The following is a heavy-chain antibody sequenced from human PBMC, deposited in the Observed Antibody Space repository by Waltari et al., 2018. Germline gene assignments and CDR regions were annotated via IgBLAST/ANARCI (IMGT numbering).Heavy chain of an antibody. D-gene: IGHD2-15*01. CDR2: IYTSGST. Sequence: QVQLQESGPGLVKPSETLSLTCTVSGGSISSYYWSWLRQPAGKGLEGIGRIYTSGSTNYNPSLKSRVTMSVDTSKNQFSLKLSSVTAADTAVYYCARSGYCSGGSCYKSAYYYYYMDVWGKGTTVTVSS. V-gene: IGHV4-4*07. CDR3: ARSGYCSGGSCYKSAYYYYYMDV. J-gene: IGHJ6*03. CDR1: GGSISSYY.